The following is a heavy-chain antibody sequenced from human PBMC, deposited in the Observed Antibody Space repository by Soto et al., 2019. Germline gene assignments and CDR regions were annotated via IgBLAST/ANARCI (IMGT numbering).Heavy chain of an antibody. CDR3: ALGLAALLGWFEA. D-gene: IGHD3-9*01. CDR1: GFTFRSYA. V-gene: IGHV1-3*01. J-gene: IGHJ5*02. CDR2: VNAGNGNT. Sequence: QVPLVQSAADVKKPGASVRVSCEANGFTFRSYAVHWLRQAPGQRFEWMGWVNAGNGNTKYSQKFQGRLSLTRDTSASASYMELHSLTSEVTSVYYCALGLAALLGWFEAWGQGTLISVSS.